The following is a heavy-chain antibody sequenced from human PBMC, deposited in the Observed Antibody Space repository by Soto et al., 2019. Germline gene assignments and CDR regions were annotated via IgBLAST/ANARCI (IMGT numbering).Heavy chain of an antibody. V-gene: IGHV5-10-1*01. Sequence: GESLKISCKGSGYSFTSYWISWVRRMPGKDLEWMGRIDPSDSNTNYSPSFQGHVTISVDKSIRTAYLQWSSLKASDTAMYFCATHGVRSRAGAPTGFDPWGQGTLVTVSS. CDR1: GYSFTSYW. CDR2: IDPSDSNT. D-gene: IGHD1-26*01. CDR3: ATHGVRSRAGAPTGFDP. J-gene: IGHJ5*02.